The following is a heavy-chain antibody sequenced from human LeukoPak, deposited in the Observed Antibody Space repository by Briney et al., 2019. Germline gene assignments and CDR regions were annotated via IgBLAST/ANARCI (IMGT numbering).Heavy chain of an antibody. CDR2: IWNDGSKK. V-gene: IGHV3-33*01. Sequence: PGGSLRLSCAASGFTFSYYGMHWVRQAPGKGLEWVAVIWNDGSKKYYEDSVKGRFTISRDNAKNSLYLQMNSLRAEDTAVYYCARLATTVTTPFDYWGQGTLVTVSS. CDR3: ARLATTVTTPFDY. D-gene: IGHD4-17*01. CDR1: GFTFSYYG. J-gene: IGHJ4*02.